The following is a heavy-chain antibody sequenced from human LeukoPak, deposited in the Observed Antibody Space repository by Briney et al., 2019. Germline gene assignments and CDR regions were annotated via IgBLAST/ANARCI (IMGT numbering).Heavy chain of an antibody. CDR1: GFTFVTYA. Sequence: GGSLRLSCAASGFTFVTYAMSWVRQAPGKGLEWVGGISISSVDSYYADSVKGRFSISRDDSKNTLYLQMGGLTDEDTAVHYCAKDRELFAHCWFDLWGQGTLVTVSS. J-gene: IGHJ5*02. CDR3: AKDRELFAHCWFDL. V-gene: IGHV3-23*01. CDR2: ISISSVDS. D-gene: IGHD3-10*01.